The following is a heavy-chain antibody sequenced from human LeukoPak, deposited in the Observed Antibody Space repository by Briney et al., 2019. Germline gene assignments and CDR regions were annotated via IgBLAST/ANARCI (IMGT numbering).Heavy chain of an antibody. CDR3: ARLDSSGYLDAFDI. Sequence: GESLKIYCKGSGYGFPSYWIGWVRQMPGKGLEWMGIIYPGDSDTRYSPSFQGQVTISADKSISTAYLQWSSLKAWDTAMYYWARLDSSGYLDAFDIWGQGTMVTVSS. CDR2: IYPGDSDT. CDR1: GYGFPSYW. V-gene: IGHV5-51*01. J-gene: IGHJ3*02. D-gene: IGHD3-22*01.